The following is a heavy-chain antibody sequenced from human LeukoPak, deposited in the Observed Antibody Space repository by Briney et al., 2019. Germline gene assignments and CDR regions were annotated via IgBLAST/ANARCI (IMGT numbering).Heavy chain of an antibody. J-gene: IGHJ4*02. V-gene: IGHV3-23*01. Sequence: GGSLTLACAASGFTFHTNAMSGVRQAPGKGLEWVSATSGRTGSTYYSDPVKGRFTISRDNSKSTLYLQMDSLRAEDTAVYYCAKCGNSGCHLIDYWGQGTLVTVFS. CDR3: AKCGNSGCHLIDY. CDR1: GFTFHTNA. D-gene: IGHD5-12*01. CDR2: TSGRTGST.